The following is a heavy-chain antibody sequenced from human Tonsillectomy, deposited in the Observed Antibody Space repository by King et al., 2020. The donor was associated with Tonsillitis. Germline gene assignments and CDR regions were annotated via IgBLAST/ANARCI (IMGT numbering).Heavy chain of an antibody. Sequence: VQLVESGAEVKKPGASVKVSCKASGYTFTSYYMHWVRQAPGQGLEWMGIINPSGGSTSYAQKFQGRVTMTRDTSTSTVYMELSSLRSEDTAVYYCASVVLVPDHYYYGMDVWGQGTTVTVSS. CDR1: GYTFTSYY. J-gene: IGHJ6*02. V-gene: IGHV1-46*01. CDR3: ASVVLVPDHYYYGMDV. CDR2: INPSGGST. D-gene: IGHD3-3*01.